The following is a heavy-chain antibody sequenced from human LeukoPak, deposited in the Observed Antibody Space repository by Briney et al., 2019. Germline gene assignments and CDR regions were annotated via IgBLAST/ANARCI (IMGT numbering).Heavy chain of an antibody. CDR1: GFTLSSYE. Sequence: GGSLRLSCAASGFTLSSYEMNWVRQAPGKGPEGVSYISSSGRTIYYADSVKGRFTISRDNADNSLYLQMNSLRAEDTAVYYCARDLWFDPWGQGTLVTVSS. V-gene: IGHV3-48*03. CDR2: ISSSGRTI. J-gene: IGHJ5*02. CDR3: ARDLWFDP.